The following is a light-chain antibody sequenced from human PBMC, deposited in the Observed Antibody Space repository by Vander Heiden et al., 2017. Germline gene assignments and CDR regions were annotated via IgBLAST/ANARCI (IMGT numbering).Light chain of an antibody. CDR1: QSVLYNSNNKNY. Sequence: DIVMLQSPLSLAVSLGARATINCKSSQSVLYNSNNKNYLPWYQQKPGRPPKLLIYWASTRESGVADRSSGSGSGRDFTLTIISLQAEDVAVYYCQQEESSPQTFGQGTQLEIK. J-gene: IGKJ5*01. CDR3: QQEESSPQT. V-gene: IGKV4-1*01. CDR2: WAS.